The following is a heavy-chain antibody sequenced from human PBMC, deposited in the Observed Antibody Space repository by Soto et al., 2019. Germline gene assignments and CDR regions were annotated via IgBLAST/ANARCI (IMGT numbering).Heavy chain of an antibody. D-gene: IGHD5-12*01. CDR3: AIGYSGYLGNWFDP. Sequence: GASVKVSCKASGYTFTSYAMHWVRQAPGQRLEWMGWINAGNGNTKYSQKFQGRVTITRGTSASTAYMELSSLRSEDTAVYYCAIGYSGYLGNWFDPWGQGTLVTVSS. V-gene: IGHV1-3*01. CDR2: INAGNGNT. CDR1: GYTFTSYA. J-gene: IGHJ5*02.